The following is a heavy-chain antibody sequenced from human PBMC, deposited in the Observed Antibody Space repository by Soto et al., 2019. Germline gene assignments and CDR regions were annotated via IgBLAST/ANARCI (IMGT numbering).Heavy chain of an antibody. CDR1: GGTFSSYT. D-gene: IGHD1-7*01. Sequence: ASVKVSCKASGGTFSSYTISWVRQAPGQGLEWMGRIIPILGIANYAQKFQGRVTITADKSTSTAYMELSSLGSEDTAVYYCARDIVNGGRNWNYRNNWFDPWGQGTLVTISS. J-gene: IGHJ5*02. V-gene: IGHV1-69*04. CDR2: IIPILGIA. CDR3: ARDIVNGGRNWNYRNNWFDP.